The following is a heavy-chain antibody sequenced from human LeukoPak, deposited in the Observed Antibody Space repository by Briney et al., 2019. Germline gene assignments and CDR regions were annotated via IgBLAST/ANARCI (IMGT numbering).Heavy chain of an antibody. V-gene: IGHV3-23*01. CDR2: IDGSDGAS. J-gene: IGHJ4*02. CDR1: GFRFSSYV. Sequence: GGSLRLSCAASGFRFSSYVMSWVRQAPGRGLEYVSSIDGSDGASYYADSVKGRFTISRDNSKNTLFLQMNSLRVEDTAVYYCARVDSGNYDYWGQGTLLTVSS. CDR3: ARVDSGNYDY. D-gene: IGHD1-26*01.